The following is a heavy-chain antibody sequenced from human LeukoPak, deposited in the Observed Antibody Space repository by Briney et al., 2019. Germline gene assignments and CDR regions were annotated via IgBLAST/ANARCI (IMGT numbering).Heavy chain of an antibody. V-gene: IGHV4-59*01. D-gene: IGHD5-18*01. J-gene: IGHJ4*02. CDR3: ARGGYSYGLVDY. CDR2: IYYSGDT. Sequence: SETLSLTCTVSGGSISSDYWSWIRQPPGKGLEWIGYIYYSGDTNYNPSLKSRATISVDTSKKQFSLKLSSVTAADTAVYYCARGGYSYGLVDYWGEGTLVTVYS. CDR1: GGSISSDY.